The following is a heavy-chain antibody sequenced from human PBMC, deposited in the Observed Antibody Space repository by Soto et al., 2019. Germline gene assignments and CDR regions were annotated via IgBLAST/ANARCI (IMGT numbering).Heavy chain of an antibody. CDR2: ISGRGDEI. J-gene: IGHJ4*02. V-gene: IGHV3-23*01. CDR3: ARRGPGTYFDY. CDR1: GITFSDFA. D-gene: IGHD6-13*01. Sequence: GGSLRLSCAASGITFSDFAMAWLRQTTEKGLEWVSTISGRGDEIYYADSVKGRFTISRDNSRSTLYLQMNSLRAEDAAVYYCARRGPGTYFDYWGQGTLVTVSS.